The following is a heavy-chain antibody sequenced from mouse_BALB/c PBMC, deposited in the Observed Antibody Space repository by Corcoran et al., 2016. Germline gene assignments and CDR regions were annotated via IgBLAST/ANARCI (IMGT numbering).Heavy chain of an antibody. V-gene: IGHV14-3*02. Sequence: EVQLQQSGAELVKPGASVKLSCTASGFNIKDTYMHWVKQRPEQGLEWIGRIEPANGNTKYDAKFQGKATITADTSSNTAYLQLSSLTSEDTAVYYCANWDWYFDVWGAGTTVTFSS. D-gene: IGHD4-1*01. CDR3: ANWDWYFDV. CDR2: IEPANGNT. J-gene: IGHJ1*01. CDR1: GFNIKDTY.